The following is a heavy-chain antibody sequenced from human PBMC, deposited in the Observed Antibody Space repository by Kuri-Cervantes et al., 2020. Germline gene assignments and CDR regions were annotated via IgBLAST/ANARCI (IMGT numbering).Heavy chain of an antibody. CDR2: ISTISTYI. CDR1: GFTFSSYS. D-gene: IGHD2-15*01. J-gene: IGHJ2*01. CDR3: AREGYCRGGNCYPSYWYFDL. V-gene: IGHV3-21*01. Sequence: GGSLRLSSAASGFTFSSYSMNWVRQAPGKGLEWVSSISTISTYIYYADSVKGRFTISRDNAKNSLYLQMNSLRAEDTAVYYCAREGYCRGGNCYPSYWYFDLWGRGTLVTVSS.